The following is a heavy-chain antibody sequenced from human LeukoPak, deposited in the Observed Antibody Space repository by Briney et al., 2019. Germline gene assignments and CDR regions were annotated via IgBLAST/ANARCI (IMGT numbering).Heavy chain of an antibody. D-gene: IGHD3-16*01. CDR3: AKDGGAGIFDY. V-gene: IGHV3-33*06. J-gene: IGHJ4*02. CDR1: GFTFSSYG. CDR2: IWYDGSNK. Sequence: PGGSLRLSCTASGFTFSSYGMHWVRQAPGKGLEWVAVIWYDGSNKYYADSVKGRFTISRDNSKNTLYLQMNSLRAEDTAVYYCAKDGGAGIFDYWGQGTLVTVTS.